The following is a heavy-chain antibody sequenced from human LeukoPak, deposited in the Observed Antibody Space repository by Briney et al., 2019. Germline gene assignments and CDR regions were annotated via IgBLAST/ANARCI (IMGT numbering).Heavy chain of an antibody. CDR1: GGSINSNYW. J-gene: IGHJ5*02. CDR2: TYHSGTT. Sequence: SETLSLTCAVSGGSINSNYWWTWVRQSPKKGLEWIGETYHSGTTTYNPSLKSRVTISLDQSQNHFSLTLSSVTAADSAMYYCARAVPANNWLDPWGQGILVTVSS. V-gene: IGHV4-4*02. CDR3: ARAVPANNWLDP.